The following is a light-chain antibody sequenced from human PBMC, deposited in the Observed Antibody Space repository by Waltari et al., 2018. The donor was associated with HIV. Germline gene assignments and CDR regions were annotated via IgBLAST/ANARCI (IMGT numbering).Light chain of an antibody. J-gene: IGLJ3*02. CDR1: SSNIGSNI. Sequence: QSVLTQPPSASGTPGQRVTISCSGSSSNIGSNIVNWYQQLPGTAPKLLIYSNNQRPSGVPDRFSGSKSGTSASLAISVLQSEDEADYYCAAWDDSLNGWVFGGGTKLTVL. CDR3: AAWDDSLNGWV. V-gene: IGLV1-44*01. CDR2: SNN.